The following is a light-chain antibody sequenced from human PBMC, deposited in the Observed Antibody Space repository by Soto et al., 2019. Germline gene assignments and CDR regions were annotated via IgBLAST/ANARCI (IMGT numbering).Light chain of an antibody. CDR1: SSNIGAGYD. J-gene: IGLJ7*01. CDR3: QSYDCSLSGAG. V-gene: IGLV1-40*01. CDR2: GNS. Sequence: QAVVTQPPSVSGAPGQRVTISCTGSSSNIGAGYDVHWYQQLPGTAPKLLIYGNSNRPSGVPDRFSGSKSGTSASLAITGPQAEGAADYYGQSYDCSLSGAGFGGGTQLTVL.